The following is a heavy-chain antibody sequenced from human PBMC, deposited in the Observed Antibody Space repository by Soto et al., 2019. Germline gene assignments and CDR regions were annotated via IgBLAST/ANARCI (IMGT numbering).Heavy chain of an antibody. CDR3: ARDPNYSSAYYHHYYYGMDV. Sequence: ASVKVSCKASGYTFTSYGIHWVRQAPGQRLEWTGWINAGNGNTKYSEKLQGRVTITRDTSASTAYLELSSLRSEDTAFYYCARDPNYSSAYYHHYYYGMDVWGQGTTVTVSS. CDR2: INAGNGNT. J-gene: IGHJ6*02. D-gene: IGHD3-22*01. V-gene: IGHV1-3*01. CDR1: GYTFTSYG.